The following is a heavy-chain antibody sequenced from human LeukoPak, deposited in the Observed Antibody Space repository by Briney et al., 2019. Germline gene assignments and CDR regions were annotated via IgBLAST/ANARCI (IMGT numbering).Heavy chain of an antibody. J-gene: IGHJ4*02. Sequence: ASVKVSCKASGYTFTSYYMHWVRQAPGQGLEWMGIINPSGGSTSYAQKFQGRVTMTRDTSTRTVYMQLSSLRSEDTAVYYCARDLTSGTAFDYWGQGTLVTVSS. CDR1: GYTFTSYY. CDR3: ARDLTSGTAFDY. V-gene: IGHV1-46*01. D-gene: IGHD1-26*01. CDR2: INPSGGST.